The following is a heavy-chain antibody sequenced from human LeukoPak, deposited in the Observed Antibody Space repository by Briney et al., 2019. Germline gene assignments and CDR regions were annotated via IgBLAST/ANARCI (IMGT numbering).Heavy chain of an antibody. CDR3: ARLYDRKWAFDY. CDR1: GGSISSYY. V-gene: IGHV4-59*08. J-gene: IGHJ4*02. Sequence: SETLSLTCTVSGGSISSYYWSWIRQPPGKGLEWIGYIYYSGSTNYNPSLKSRVTISVDTSKNQFSLKLSSVTAADTAVYYCARLYDRKWAFDYWGQGTLVTVSS. D-gene: IGHD3-22*01. CDR2: IYYSGST.